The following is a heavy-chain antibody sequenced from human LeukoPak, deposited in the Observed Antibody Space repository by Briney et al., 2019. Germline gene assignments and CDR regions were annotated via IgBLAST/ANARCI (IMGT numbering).Heavy chain of an antibody. J-gene: IGHJ4*02. CDR3: ARDLAAAGTL. V-gene: IGHV3-74*01. CDR2: INSDGSST. D-gene: IGHD6-13*01. Sequence: GRYLKLSWKAAALTFSRSWMEWVRQAPGGGQVWVSRINSDGSSTSYADSVKGRFTTSRDNAKTTLYLQMNSLRAEDTAVYYCARDLAAAGTLWGQGTLVTVSS. CDR1: ALTFSRSW.